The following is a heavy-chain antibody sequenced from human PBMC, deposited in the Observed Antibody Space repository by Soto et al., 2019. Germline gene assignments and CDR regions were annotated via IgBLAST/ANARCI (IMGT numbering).Heavy chain of an antibody. CDR2: IYHSGRT. V-gene: IGHV4-4*02. CDR3: ARRTTVTRDWFDP. CDR1: GESIITSSW. Sequence: SETLSLTCVVSGESIITSSWWTWVRLSPGKGLEWIGEIYHSGRTDYNPSLKSRVTISVDKSKSQLSLKLTSVTAADTAVYFCARRTTVTRDWFDPWGQGILVTVSS. J-gene: IGHJ5*02. D-gene: IGHD4-17*01.